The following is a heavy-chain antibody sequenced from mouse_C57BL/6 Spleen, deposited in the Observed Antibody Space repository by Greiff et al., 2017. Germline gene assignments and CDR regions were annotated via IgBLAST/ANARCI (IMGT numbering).Heavy chain of an antibody. Sequence: EVQLQESGEGLVKPGGSLKLSCAASGFTFSSYAMSWVRQTPEKRLEWVAYISSGGDYLYYADTVKGRFTISRDNARNTLYLQMSSLKSEDTAMYYCTRDLSGYYYGYYAMDYWGQGTSVTVSS. V-gene: IGHV5-9-1*02. CDR3: TRDLSGYYYGYYAMDY. CDR2: ISSGGDYL. D-gene: IGHD2-3*01. CDR1: GFTFSSYA. J-gene: IGHJ4*01.